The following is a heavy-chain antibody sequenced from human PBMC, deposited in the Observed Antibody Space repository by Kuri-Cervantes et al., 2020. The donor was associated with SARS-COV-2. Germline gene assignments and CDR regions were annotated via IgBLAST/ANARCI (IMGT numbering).Heavy chain of an antibody. D-gene: IGHD1-26*01. CDR1: GGSISNSNYY. Sequence: ESLKISCTVSGGSISNSNYYWGWIRQPPGKGLECIGEINHSGSTNYNPSLNSRVTISIDTSNNHFSLRPSSVTAADTAVYYCARHFPPIPSGAFDIWGQGTMVTVSS. CDR2: INHSGST. J-gene: IGHJ3*02. CDR3: ARHFPPIPSGAFDI. V-gene: IGHV4-39*01.